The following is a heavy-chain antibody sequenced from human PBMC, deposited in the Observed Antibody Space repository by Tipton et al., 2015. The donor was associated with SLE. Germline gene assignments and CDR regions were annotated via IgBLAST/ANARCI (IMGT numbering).Heavy chain of an antibody. CDR1: GDTFTSYY. CDR2: IDPSGTST. V-gene: IGHV1-46*01. Sequence: QLVQSGPEVKKPGASVKVSCKASGDTFTSYYVHWVRQAPGQGLEWIAIIDPSGTSTRYAQNFQGRVTMTRDTSTSTVYMEMSSLRSEDTAVYYGARDGLAYDSSLNWFDPGGQGSLVTVSS. CDR3: ARDGLAYDSSLNWFDP. D-gene: IGHD3-22*01. J-gene: IGHJ5*02.